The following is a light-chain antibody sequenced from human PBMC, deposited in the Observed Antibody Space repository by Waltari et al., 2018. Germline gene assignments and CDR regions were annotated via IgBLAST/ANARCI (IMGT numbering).Light chain of an antibody. V-gene: IGKV1-5*03. CDR3: QQYVNYWT. CDR2: ETS. CDR1: QSVNRW. Sequence: IQMTQSPSTLSAAVGERVPITCRASQSVNRWLAWYLQKPGKAPELLIYETSNLESGVPSRFSGSGSGKEFTLTISSLQPDDFGTYYCQQYVNYWTFGQGTKVEIK. J-gene: IGKJ1*01.